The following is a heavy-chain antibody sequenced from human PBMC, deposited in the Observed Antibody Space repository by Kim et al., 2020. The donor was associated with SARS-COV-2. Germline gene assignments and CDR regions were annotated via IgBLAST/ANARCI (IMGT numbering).Heavy chain of an antibody. Sequence: GGSLRLSCAASGFTFSSYEMNWVRQAPGKGLEWVSYISSSGSTIYYADSVKGRFTISRDNAKNSLYLQMNSLRAEDTAVYYCARERLYDSSGYWGKSLTYFDYWGQGTLFTVSS. D-gene: IGHD3-22*01. CDR3: ARERLYDSSGYWGKSLTYFDY. CDR2: ISSSGSTI. V-gene: IGHV3-48*03. CDR1: GFTFSSYE. J-gene: IGHJ4*02.